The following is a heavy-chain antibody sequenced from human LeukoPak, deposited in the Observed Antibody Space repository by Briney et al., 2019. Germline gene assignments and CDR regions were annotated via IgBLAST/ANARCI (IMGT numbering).Heavy chain of an antibody. CDR2: IYYSGST. CDR3: ARRATPGIVVVPAVRELMDV. J-gene: IGHJ6*03. Sequence: SETLSLTCTVSGGSISSSSYYWAWIRQPPGKGLEWIGNIYYSGSTHSNPSLRSRLTISVDTTRNQFCLKLSSVTAADTAVYYCARRATPGIVVVPAVRELMDVWGKGTTVTVAS. D-gene: IGHD2-2*01. CDR1: GGSISSSSYY. V-gene: IGHV4-39*01.